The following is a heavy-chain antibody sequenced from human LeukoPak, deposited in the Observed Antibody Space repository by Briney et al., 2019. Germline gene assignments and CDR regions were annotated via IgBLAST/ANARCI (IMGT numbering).Heavy chain of an antibody. CDR2: ISDRGKT. CDR3: AKLPTIFGVADSFDI. D-gene: IGHD3-3*01. V-gene: IGHV3-23*01. Sequence: GGSLRLSCGATGITFSSYDMTWVRQAPGKGLEWISAISDRGKTDYAESVKGRFTISRDNSKNTLYLQLTSLRDEDPAIYYCAKLPTIFGVADSFDIWGQGTLVTVSS. J-gene: IGHJ3*02. CDR1: GITFSSYD.